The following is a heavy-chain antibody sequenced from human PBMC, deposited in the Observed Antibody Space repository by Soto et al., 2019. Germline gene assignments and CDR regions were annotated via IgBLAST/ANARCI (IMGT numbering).Heavy chain of an antibody. Sequence: QVNLVQSGTEMKKPGSSVMVSCKVSGGDLSNSGISWVRQAPGQGLEWMGGIFPLLAMVDYSQKFQGRVTITADESTNTAYMDLGSPRSQDTAVYYCAKDDGDGFKSWGQGTLVIVSS. J-gene: IGHJ4*02. D-gene: IGHD5-12*01. V-gene: IGHV1-69*04. CDR1: GGDLSNSG. CDR3: AKDDGDGFKS. CDR2: IFPLLAMV.